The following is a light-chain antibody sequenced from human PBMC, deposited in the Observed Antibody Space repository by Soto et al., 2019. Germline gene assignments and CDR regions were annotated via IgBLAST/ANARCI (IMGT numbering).Light chain of an antibody. Sequence: TTLSVSPGERTTLSRKASQSVGNNLAWYQQKPGQAPRLLIYGAYTRATGIPARFSGSGSGTDFTLTISSLQSEDFAVYYCQHYNYWPPKTFGQGTKV. J-gene: IGKJ1*01. CDR3: QHYNYWPPKT. CDR1: QSVGNN. V-gene: IGKV3-15*01. CDR2: GAY.